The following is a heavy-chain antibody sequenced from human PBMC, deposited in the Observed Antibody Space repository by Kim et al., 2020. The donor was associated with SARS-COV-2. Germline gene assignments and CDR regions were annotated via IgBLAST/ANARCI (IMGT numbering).Heavy chain of an antibody. CDR1: GGSISSSNW. CDR3: ARVSRLGWLRVSDFDY. D-gene: IGHD5-12*01. V-gene: IGHV4-4*02. J-gene: IGHJ4*01. Sequence: SETLSLTCAVSGGSISSSNWWSWVRQPPGKGLEWIGEIYHSGSTNYNPSLKSRVTISVDKSKNQFSLKLSCVTAADTAVYYCARVSRLGWLRVSDFDYWGHGTLVTLSS. CDR2: IYHSGST.